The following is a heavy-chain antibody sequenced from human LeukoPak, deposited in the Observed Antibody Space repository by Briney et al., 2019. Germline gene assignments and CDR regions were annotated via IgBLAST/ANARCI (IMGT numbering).Heavy chain of an antibody. J-gene: IGHJ4*02. CDR2: IYTSGST. CDR3: ATHNLGTYYYDSSGYTFDY. Sequence: SETLSLTCTVSGGSISSYYWSWIRQPAGKGLEWIGRIYTSGSTNYNPSLKSRVTMSVDTSKNQFSLKLSSVTAADTAVYYCATHNLGTYYYDSSGYTFDYWGQGTLVTVSS. CDR1: GGSISSYY. V-gene: IGHV4-4*07. D-gene: IGHD3-22*01.